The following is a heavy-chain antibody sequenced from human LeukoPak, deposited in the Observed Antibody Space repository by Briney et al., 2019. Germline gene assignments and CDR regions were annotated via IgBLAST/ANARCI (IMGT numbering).Heavy chain of an antibody. CDR1: GFTFSSYW. D-gene: IGHD3-10*01. J-gene: IGHJ4*02. Sequence: GGSLRLSCAASGFTFSSYWMHWVRQAPGKGLVWVLHINSDGSTTRYADSAKGRFTISRDNAKNTLYLQMNSLRAEDTAVYYCARDLSTSGTYHTRFDYWGQGTLVTVSS. CDR3: ARDLSTSGTYHTRFDY. V-gene: IGHV3-74*01. CDR2: INSDGSTT.